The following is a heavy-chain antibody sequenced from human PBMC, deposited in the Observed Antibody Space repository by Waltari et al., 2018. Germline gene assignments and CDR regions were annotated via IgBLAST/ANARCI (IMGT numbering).Heavy chain of an antibody. J-gene: IGHJ4*02. V-gene: IGHV4-39*02. CDR3: VRPERGSYYYFDS. CDR2: VYYSGAS. D-gene: IGHD3-16*01. CDR1: GGSLSSRGFY. Sequence: QLQLQESGPGLVKPSETLSPSCTVSGGSLSSRGFYWGWIRQSPGKGLEWIGSVYYSGASYYNPSLESRVTMSIDTSKRHFSLRLTSVTVADTAVYYCVRPERGSYYYFDSWGQGTLVIVSS.